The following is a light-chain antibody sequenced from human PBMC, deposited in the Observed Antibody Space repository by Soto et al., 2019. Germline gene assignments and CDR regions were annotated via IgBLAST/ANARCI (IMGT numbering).Light chain of an antibody. CDR1: QSVSSN. Sequence: IFLTQTQATLSVSPGERAALSCRASQSVSSNLAWYQQKPGQAHRLLIYDASNRATGIPARFSGSGSGTDFTLTISILEPEDFVVYYCQVRADWPATSGQRTRPAIK. V-gene: IGKV3-11*01. CDR3: QVRADWPAT. CDR2: DAS. J-gene: IGKJ5*01.